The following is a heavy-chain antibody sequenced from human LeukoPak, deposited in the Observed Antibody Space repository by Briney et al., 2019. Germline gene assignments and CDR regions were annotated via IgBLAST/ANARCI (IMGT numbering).Heavy chain of an antibody. CDR2: IYYSGSN. V-gene: IGHV4-59*03. CDR1: GGSITSYY. Sequence: PSETLSLTCTVSGGSITSYYWSWIRQPPGKGLEWIGYIYYSGSNNYNPSLKSRVTMSVDTSKNQFSLMLSSVTAADTAVYYCATSTHDLLDTDYWGQGTLVTVSS. CDR3: ATSTHDLLDTDY. D-gene: IGHD2-15*01. J-gene: IGHJ4*02.